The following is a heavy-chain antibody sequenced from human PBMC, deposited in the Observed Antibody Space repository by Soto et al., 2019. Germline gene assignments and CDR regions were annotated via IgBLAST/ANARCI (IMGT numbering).Heavy chain of an antibody. CDR3: ARFELVTFDC. V-gene: IGHV3-21*01. D-gene: IGHD2-8*02. Sequence: GGSLRLSCAASGFIFNTYSMDWVRQAPGKGLEWVASISPSGSYMYYGDSLKGRFTVSRDNAKNSLYLQMDSLRADDTAIYYCARFELVTFDCWGQGTLVTVSS. CDR2: ISPSGSYM. CDR1: GFIFNTYS. J-gene: IGHJ4*02.